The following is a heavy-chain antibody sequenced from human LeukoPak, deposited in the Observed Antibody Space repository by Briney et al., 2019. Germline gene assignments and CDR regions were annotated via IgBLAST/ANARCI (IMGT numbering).Heavy chain of an antibody. J-gene: IGHJ3*02. CDR3: AKGTSIFGVVLDAFDI. CDR2: ISGSGGST. V-gene: IGHV3-23*01. D-gene: IGHD3-3*01. CDR1: RFRVRLYA. Sequence: PGGSLRLSCAGCRFRVRLYAIRCVHQAPAKELEGVSAISGSGGSTYYADPVKGRFTMSRDNSKNTLYLQMNRLRAEDTAVYYCAKGTSIFGVVLDAFDIWGQGTMVTVSS.